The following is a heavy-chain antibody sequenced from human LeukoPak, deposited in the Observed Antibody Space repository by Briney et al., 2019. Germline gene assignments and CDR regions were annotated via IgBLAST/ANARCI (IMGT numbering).Heavy chain of an antibody. V-gene: IGHV4-38-2*02. Sequence: SETLSLTCTVSGYSMNNYYWGWIRQPPGNGLEWIGSVYHDGDTFYNPSLKGRVTLSVDTSRHQFSLKLKSPSAADTAVYYCASGDPEDYFDYWGQGTLVTVTS. J-gene: IGHJ4*02. CDR3: ASGDPEDYFDY. D-gene: IGHD2-21*02. CDR2: VYHDGDT. CDR1: GYSMNNYY.